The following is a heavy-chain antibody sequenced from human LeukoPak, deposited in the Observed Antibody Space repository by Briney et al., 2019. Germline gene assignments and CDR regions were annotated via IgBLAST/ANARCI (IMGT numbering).Heavy chain of an antibody. CDR1: GGTFSSYA. CDR2: IIPTFGTA. D-gene: IGHD3-10*01. Sequence: ASVKVSCKASGGTFSSYAISWVRQAPGQGLEWMGGIIPTFGTANYAQKFQGRVTITADKSTSTAYMELSSLRSEDTAVYYCARQVWFGESHFDYWGQGTLVTVSS. J-gene: IGHJ4*02. CDR3: ARQVWFGESHFDY. V-gene: IGHV1-69*06.